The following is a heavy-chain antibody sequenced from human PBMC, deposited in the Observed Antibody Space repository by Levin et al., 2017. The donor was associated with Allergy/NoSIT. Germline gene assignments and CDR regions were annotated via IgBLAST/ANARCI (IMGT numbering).Heavy chain of an antibody. CDR2: IRSKAYGGTT. CDR1: GFTFGDYA. Sequence: GESLKISCTASGFTFGDYAMSWFRQAPGKGLEWVGFIRSKAYGGTTEYAASVKGRFTISRDDSKSIAYLQMNSLKTEDTAVYYCTRDRAPQTYSGSSSGYWGQGTLVTVSS. J-gene: IGHJ4*02. V-gene: IGHV3-49*03. CDR3: TRDRAPQTYSGSSSGY. D-gene: IGHD1-26*01.